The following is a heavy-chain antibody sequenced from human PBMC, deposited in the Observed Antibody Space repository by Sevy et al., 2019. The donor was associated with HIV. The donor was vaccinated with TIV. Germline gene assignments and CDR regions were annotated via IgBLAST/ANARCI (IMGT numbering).Heavy chain of an antibody. CDR2: ISGSGGST. D-gene: IGHD5-12*01. V-gene: IGHV3-23*01. Sequence: GGSLRLSCAASGFTFSSYAMSWVRQAPGKGLEWVSAISGSGGSTYYAHSVKGRFTISRDNSKNTLYLQMNSLRAEDTAVYYCAKDHSGYDYYNYFDYWGQGTLVTVSS. CDR3: AKDHSGYDYYNYFDY. CDR1: GFTFSSYA. J-gene: IGHJ4*02.